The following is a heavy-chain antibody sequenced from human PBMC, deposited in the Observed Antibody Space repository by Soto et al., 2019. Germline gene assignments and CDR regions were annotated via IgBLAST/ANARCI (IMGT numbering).Heavy chain of an antibody. D-gene: IGHD3-22*01. V-gene: IGHV1-69*13. CDR3: ASGSGYYDSSGYYYYYYYGMDV. CDR2: IIPIFGTA. CDR1: GGTFSSYA. Sequence: SVKVSCKASGGTFSSYAISWVRQAPGQGLEWMGGIIPIFGTANYAQKFQGRVTITADESTSTAYMELSSLRSEDTAVYYCASGSGYYDSSGYYYYYYYGMDVWGQGTTVTVSS. J-gene: IGHJ6*02.